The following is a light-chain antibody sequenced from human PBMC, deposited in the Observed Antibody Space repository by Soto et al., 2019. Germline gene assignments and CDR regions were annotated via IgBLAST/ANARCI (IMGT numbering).Light chain of an antibody. V-gene: IGKV4-1*01. Sequence: DIVMTQSPDSLAVSLGERATINCKSSQSVLYSSNNNNYLAWYQQKPGQPPKLLIYWASTRESGVPDRFSGSGSRTDFTLTISSLQAEDVAVYYCQQYYDTSGTFGQGTKVEIK. J-gene: IGKJ1*01. CDR1: QSVLYSSNNNNY. CDR2: WAS. CDR3: QQYYDTSGT.